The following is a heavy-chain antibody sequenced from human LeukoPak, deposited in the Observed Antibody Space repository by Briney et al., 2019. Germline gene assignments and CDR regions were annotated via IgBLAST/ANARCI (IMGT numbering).Heavy chain of an antibody. V-gene: IGHV3-30-3*01. J-gene: IGHJ4*02. CDR2: ISADGGNK. CDR3: AKDSLRTSFSVS. D-gene: IGHD3-16*02. CDR1: GFTFSKHN. Sequence: GGSLRLSCAASGFTFSKHNMHWVRQAPGKGLEWVALISADGGNKYYADSVKGRFTISRDNSNSTLYVQMNSLRVEDTAVYYCAKDSLRTSFSVSWGQGILVTVSS.